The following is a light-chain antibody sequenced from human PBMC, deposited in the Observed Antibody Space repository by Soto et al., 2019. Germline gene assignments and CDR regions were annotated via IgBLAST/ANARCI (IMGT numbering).Light chain of an antibody. CDR1: QSVSSN. J-gene: IGKJ5*01. V-gene: IGKV3-15*01. CDR2: DAS. Sequence: IVLTQSPATLSVSPVERATLSCRASQSVSSNLAWHQQRPGQAPRILMYDASTRATGIPARFSGSGSGTEFTLTISSLQSEDFAVYYCQQYHNWPITFGQGTRLEIK. CDR3: QQYHNWPIT.